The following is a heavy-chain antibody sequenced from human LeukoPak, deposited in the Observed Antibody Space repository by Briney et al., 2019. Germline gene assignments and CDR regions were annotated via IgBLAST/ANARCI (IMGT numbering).Heavy chain of an antibody. D-gene: IGHD3-10*01. V-gene: IGHV1-69*04. Sequence: SVKVSCKAPGGTFSSYAISWVRQAPGQGLEWMGRIIPILGIANYAQKFQGRVAITADKSTSTAYMELSSLRSEDTAVYYCARDWDTYYYGSGSYYNGIDYWGQGTLVTVSS. J-gene: IGHJ4*02. CDR1: GGTFSSYA. CDR3: ARDWDTYYYGSGSYYNGIDY. CDR2: IIPILGIA.